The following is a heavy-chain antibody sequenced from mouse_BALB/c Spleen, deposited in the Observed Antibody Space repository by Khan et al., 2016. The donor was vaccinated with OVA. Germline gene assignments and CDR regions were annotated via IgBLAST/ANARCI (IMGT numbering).Heavy chain of an antibody. Sequence: QVQLQQSGAELARPGASVKLSCKASGYTFTDYYINWVKQRTGQGLEWIGEISPGSGDTYYNEKFKGKATLTADKSSSTAYMQLSSLTSEASAVYSCARRNYCGYTFAYWGKGTLVTVSA. CDR3: ARRNYCGYTFAY. CDR2: ISPGSGDT. V-gene: IGHV1-77*01. J-gene: IGHJ3*01. D-gene: IGHD1-2*01. CDR1: GYTFTDYY.